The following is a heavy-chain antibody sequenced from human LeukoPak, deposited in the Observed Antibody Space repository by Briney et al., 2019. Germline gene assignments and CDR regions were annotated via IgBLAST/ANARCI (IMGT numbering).Heavy chain of an antibody. V-gene: IGHV1-8*01. Sequence: GASVKVSCKAPGYTFTSFDINWVRQATGQGLEWMGWMNPNSGNTGFAQKFQGRVTMTRDTSISTAYMELSGLRSEDTAVYYCARGRGTGSGLRRLDYWGQGTPVTISS. CDR2: MNPNSGNT. J-gene: IGHJ4*02. CDR1: GYTFTSFD. D-gene: IGHD1-1*01. CDR3: ARGRGTGSGLRRLDY.